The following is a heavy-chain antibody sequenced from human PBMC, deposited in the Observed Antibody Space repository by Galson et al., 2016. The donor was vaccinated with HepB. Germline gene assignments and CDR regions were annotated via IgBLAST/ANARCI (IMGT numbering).Heavy chain of an antibody. CDR2: ISYSGRT. Sequence: QVQLQESGPGLVKPSETLSLTCTVSGGSISNYYWSWIRQPPGKGLEWIAYISYSGRTNQNPSLKSRVTISVDTSKNPVSLQLRSVAAADTAVYYCARDRGSAAGFDYWGQGTQVTVSS. V-gene: IGHV4-59*01. J-gene: IGHJ4*02. CDR3: ARDRGSAAGFDY. D-gene: IGHD6-13*01. CDR1: GGSISNYY.